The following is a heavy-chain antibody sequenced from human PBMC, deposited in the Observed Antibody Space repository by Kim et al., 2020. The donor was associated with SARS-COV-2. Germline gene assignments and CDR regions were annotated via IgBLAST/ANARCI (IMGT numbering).Heavy chain of an antibody. J-gene: IGHJ4*02. CDR3: TTDRGYDSSGYLRSFDY. D-gene: IGHD3-22*01. CDR2: IKSKTDGGTT. CDR1: GFTFSNAW. Sequence: GGSLRLSCAASGFTFSNAWMSWVRQAPGKGLEWVGRIKSKTDGGTTDYAAPVKGRFTISRDDSKNTLYLQMNSLKTEDTAVYYCTTDRGYDSSGYLRSFDYWGQGTLVTVSS. V-gene: IGHV3-15*01.